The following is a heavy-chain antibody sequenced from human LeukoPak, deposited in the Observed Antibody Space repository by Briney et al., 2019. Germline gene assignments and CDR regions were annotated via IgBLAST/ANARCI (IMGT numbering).Heavy chain of an antibody. Sequence: ASQPLSLTCAISGDTVSSIKAAWNWTRQAPSLGLEWLGRTYYRSTWYNHYAVSVQSRITINPDTSKPQFSMQLHSVTPADTAVYYCVRSGYSGYLDYWGQGTLVTVSS. V-gene: IGHV6-1*01. CDR1: GDTVSSIKAA. CDR3: VRSGYSGYLDY. D-gene: IGHD5-12*01. CDR2: TYYRSTWYN. J-gene: IGHJ4*02.